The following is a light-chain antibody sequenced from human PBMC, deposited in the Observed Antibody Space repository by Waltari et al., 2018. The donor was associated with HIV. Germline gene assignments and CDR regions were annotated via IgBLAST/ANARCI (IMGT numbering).Light chain of an antibody. CDR3: QQYYTVPPT. Sequence: DIVMTQSPDSLAVSLGERATINCTSSRTVLYSSDNQNYLAWYLQRPGNPPQVPIFWASTRAFGVPDGFTGRGSGTDFSLTLSSLQAADVDIYYCQQYYTVPPTFGGGTKVEI. CDR1: RTVLYSSDNQNY. J-gene: IGKJ4*01. CDR2: WAS. V-gene: IGKV4-1*01.